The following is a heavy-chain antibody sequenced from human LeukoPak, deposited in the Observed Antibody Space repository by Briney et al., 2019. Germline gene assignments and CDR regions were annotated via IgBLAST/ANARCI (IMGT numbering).Heavy chain of an antibody. CDR1: GYTFTGYY. D-gene: IGHD6-19*01. CDR2: INPNSGGT. V-gene: IGHV1-2*06. Sequence: GASVKVSCKASGYTFTGYYMHWVRQAPGQGLEWMGRINPNSGGTNYAQKLQGRVTMTTDTSTSTAYMELRSLRSDDTAVYYCARDGLYSSGWFFDYWGQGTLVTVSS. J-gene: IGHJ4*02. CDR3: ARDGLYSSGWFFDY.